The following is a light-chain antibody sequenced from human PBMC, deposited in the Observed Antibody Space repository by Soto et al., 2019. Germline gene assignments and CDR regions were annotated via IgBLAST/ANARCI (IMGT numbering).Light chain of an antibody. CDR1: QDIRNF. V-gene: IGKV1-27*01. CDR2: AAS. CDR3: QKYSSVPV. Sequence: DIQMTQSPTSLSASVGDRVTITCRASQDIRNFVAWYQQKPGKAPKLLIYAASTLQSGVPSRFSGSGSGTDFTLTSNSLEHEGVATYSCQKYSSVPVFGPGTKVEIK. J-gene: IGKJ3*01.